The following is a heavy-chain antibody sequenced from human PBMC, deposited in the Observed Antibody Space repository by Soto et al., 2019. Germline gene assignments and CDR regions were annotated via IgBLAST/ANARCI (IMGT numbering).Heavy chain of an antibody. CDR1: GFTFSIYW. Sequence: PGGSLRLSCAASGFTFSIYWMHWVRQAPGKGLVWVSRINDDGSTTSYADSVKGRFTISRDNAKNTLYLQMNSPRAEDTAVYYCARGTGGLQHWGHGTLVTVPS. V-gene: IGHV3-74*01. CDR2: INDDGSTT. J-gene: IGHJ1*01. D-gene: IGHD3-10*01. CDR3: ARGTGGLQH.